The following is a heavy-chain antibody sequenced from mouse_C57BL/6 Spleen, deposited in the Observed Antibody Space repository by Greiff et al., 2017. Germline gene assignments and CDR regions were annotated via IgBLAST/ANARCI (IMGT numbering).Heavy chain of an antibody. Sequence: EVQLQQSGPELVKPGASVKISCKASGYSFTGYYMNWVKQSPEKSLEWIGEINPSTGGTTYNQKFKAKATLTVDKSSSTAYMQLKSLTSEDSAVYYCARGDYDYAGFAYWGQGTLVTVSA. V-gene: IGHV1-42*01. D-gene: IGHD2-4*01. J-gene: IGHJ3*01. CDR3: ARGDYDYAGFAY. CDR1: GYSFTGYY. CDR2: INPSTGGT.